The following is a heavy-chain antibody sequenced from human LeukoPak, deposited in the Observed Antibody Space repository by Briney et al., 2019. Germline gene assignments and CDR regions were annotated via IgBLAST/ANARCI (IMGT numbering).Heavy chain of an antibody. CDR1: GYTFNMYG. J-gene: IGHJ4*02. CDR3: ARDHMLAVNCFDY. Sequence: ASVKVSCKASGYTFNMYGISWVRQAPGQRLEWMGWISGKNGNTKYAQTLQGRVTMTTDTSTSTAYMEVRSLRSDDTAMYYCARDHMLAVNCFDYWGQGTLVTVSS. CDR2: ISGKNGNT. V-gene: IGHV1-18*01. D-gene: IGHD3-16*01.